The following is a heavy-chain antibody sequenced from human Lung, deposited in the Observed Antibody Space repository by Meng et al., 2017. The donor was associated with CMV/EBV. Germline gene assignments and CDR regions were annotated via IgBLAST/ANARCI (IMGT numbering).Heavy chain of an antibody. D-gene: IGHD5-12*01. CDR1: GFTFSSYD. J-gene: IGHJ4*02. CDR3: ARVWGKGSGYDFDL. CDR2: ISTGGRDL. Sequence: LTXXASGFTFSSYDMSWVRQAPGKGLEWVSSISTGGRDLYYADSVKGRFTISRDNAKNSLYLQMNSLRAEDTAVYYCARVWGKGSGYDFDLWGQGTPVTVSS. V-gene: IGHV3-21*01.